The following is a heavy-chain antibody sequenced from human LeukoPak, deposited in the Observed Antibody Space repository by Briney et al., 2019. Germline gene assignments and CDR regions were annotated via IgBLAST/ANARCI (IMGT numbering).Heavy chain of an antibody. V-gene: IGHV4-39*07. CDR1: GGSISSSSYY. J-gene: IGHJ4*02. CDR2: IYYSGST. Sequence: SETLSLTCTVSGGSISSSSYYWGWIRQPPGKGLEWIGSIYYSGSTYYNPSLKSRVTISVDTSKNQFSLKLSSVTAADTAVYYCARGENDSSGYRDYWGQGTLVTVSS. D-gene: IGHD3-22*01. CDR3: ARGENDSSGYRDY.